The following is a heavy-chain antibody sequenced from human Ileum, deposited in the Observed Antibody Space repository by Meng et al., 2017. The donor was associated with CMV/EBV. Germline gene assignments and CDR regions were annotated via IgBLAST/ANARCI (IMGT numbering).Heavy chain of an antibody. D-gene: IGHD6-19*01. CDR1: GFTFRDHA. CDR3: ARHKAVTGTYFYYYGMDV. J-gene: IGHJ6*02. CDR2: IRYDGSDK. V-gene: IGHV3-30*02. Sequence: GGSLRLSCAASGFTFRDHAMHWVRQAAGKGLEWLAFIRYDGSDKYYADSVKGRFTISRDNIKNILYLQMSSLRAGDSAVYYCARHKAVTGTYFYYYGMDVWGPGTTVTVSS.